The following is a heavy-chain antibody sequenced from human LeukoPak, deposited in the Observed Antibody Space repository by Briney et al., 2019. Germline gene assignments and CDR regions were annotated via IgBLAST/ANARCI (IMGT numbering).Heavy chain of an antibody. CDR3: KSGGAAPGNFDY. Sequence: GGSLRLSCAASGFTFTSYWMSWMRQAPGKGLQWVANIKHDGSEQYYVDSVKGRFTISRDNAKNSLYLQMNSLGVEDTAVYYCKSGGAAPGNFDYWGRGALVTVSS. D-gene: IGHD6-13*01. CDR1: GFTFTSYW. J-gene: IGHJ4*02. V-gene: IGHV3-7*01. CDR2: IKHDGSEQ.